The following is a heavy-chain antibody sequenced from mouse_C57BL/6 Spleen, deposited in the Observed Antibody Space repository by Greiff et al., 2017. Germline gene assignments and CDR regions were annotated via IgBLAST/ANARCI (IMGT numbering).Heavy chain of an antibody. Sequence: VQLQQSGAELVKPGTSVKLSCTASGYTFTSYWMHWVKQRPGKGLEWIGVIDPSDSYTNYNEKFKGKATLTVDTSSSTAYMQLSSLTSEDSAVYDGARSVYGEYDDYDMDYWGQGTTVTVSS. J-gene: IGHJ4*01. CDR3: ARSVYGEYDDYDMDY. CDR1: GYTFTSYW. V-gene: IGHV1-59*01. D-gene: IGHD2-13*01. CDR2: IDPSDSYT.